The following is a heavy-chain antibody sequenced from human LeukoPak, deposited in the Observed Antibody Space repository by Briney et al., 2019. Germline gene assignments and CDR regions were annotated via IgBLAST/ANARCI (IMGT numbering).Heavy chain of an antibody. CDR3: ARLELGSGAFDI. Sequence: PGGSLRLSCAASGFTFSSYSMNWVRQAPGKGLEWVSVIYSGGSTYYADSVKGRFTISRDNSKNTLYLQMNSLRAEDTAVYYCARLELGSGAFDIWGQGTMVTVSS. D-gene: IGHD7-27*01. CDR2: IYSGGST. V-gene: IGHV3-66*02. CDR1: GFTFSSYS. J-gene: IGHJ3*02.